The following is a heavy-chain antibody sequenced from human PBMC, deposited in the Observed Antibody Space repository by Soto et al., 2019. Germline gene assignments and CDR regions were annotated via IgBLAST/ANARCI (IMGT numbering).Heavy chain of an antibody. J-gene: IGHJ6*02. CDR1: GGTFSSYT. D-gene: IGHD5-12*01. CDR2: IIPILGIA. CDR3: ARTAGAVATIRGFGDV. Sequence: QVQLVQSGAEVKKPGSSVKVSCKASGGTFSSYTISWVRQAPGQGLEWMGRIIPILGIANYAQKFQGRVTITADKSTSTVYMELSSLRSEDTAVYYCARTAGAVATIRGFGDVWGQGTTVTVSS. V-gene: IGHV1-69*02.